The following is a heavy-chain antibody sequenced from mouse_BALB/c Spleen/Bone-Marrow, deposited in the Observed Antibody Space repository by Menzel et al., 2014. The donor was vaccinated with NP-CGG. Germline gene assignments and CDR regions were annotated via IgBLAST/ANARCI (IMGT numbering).Heavy chain of an antibody. CDR1: GFTFSSFG. Sequence: EVKLVESGGGLVQSGGSRKLSCAASGFTFSSFGMHWVRQAPEKGLEWVAYISSGGSSFFFSDTMKGRLTISRDNPKNTLFLQLTSLRSEDTAIYYCARGGLRGYFAYWGQGTTLTVSS. V-gene: IGHV5-17*02. D-gene: IGHD2-2*01. CDR3: ARGGLRGYFAY. J-gene: IGHJ2*01. CDR2: ISSGGSSF.